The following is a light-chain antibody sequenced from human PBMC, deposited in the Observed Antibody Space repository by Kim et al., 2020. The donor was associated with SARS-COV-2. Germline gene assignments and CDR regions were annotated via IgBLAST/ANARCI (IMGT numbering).Light chain of an antibody. J-gene: IGKJ1*01. V-gene: IGKV1-39*01. Sequence: ASVGDRVTITCRASQSISSRLNWYQQKPGKAPKLLIYAASSLQSGVSSRFSGSGSGTDFTLTISSLQPEDFATYYCHQTYSTPRTFGQGTKVDIK. CDR1: QSISSR. CDR3: HQTYSTPRT. CDR2: AAS.